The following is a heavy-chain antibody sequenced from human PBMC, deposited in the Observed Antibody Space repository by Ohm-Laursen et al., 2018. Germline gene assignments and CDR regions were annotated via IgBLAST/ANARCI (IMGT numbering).Heavy chain of an antibody. CDR1: GFTFDDYA. CDR3: AKGGHTYYYDSSSFDY. D-gene: IGHD3-22*01. CDR2: ISWNSGSI. Sequence: SLRLSCTASGFTFDDYAMHWVRQAPGKGLEWVSGISWNSGSIGYADSVKGRFTISRDNAKNSLYLQMNSLRAEDTALYYCAKGGHTYYYDSSSFDYGGQGTRVTVSS. J-gene: IGHJ4*02. V-gene: IGHV3-9*01.